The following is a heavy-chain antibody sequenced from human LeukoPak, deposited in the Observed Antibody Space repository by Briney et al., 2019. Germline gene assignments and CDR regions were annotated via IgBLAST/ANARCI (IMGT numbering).Heavy chain of an antibody. CDR2: IRSKADSYAT. V-gene: IGHV3-73*01. Sequence: GGSLRLSCAASGFTFSDSGMHWVRQASGKGLEWVGHIRSKADSYATVYAASVKGRFTITRDGSENTAYLQMNSLKTEDTAVYYCARMDTAMVLGYWGQGTLVTVSS. J-gene: IGHJ4*02. CDR1: GFTFSDSG. CDR3: ARMDTAMVLGY. D-gene: IGHD5-18*01.